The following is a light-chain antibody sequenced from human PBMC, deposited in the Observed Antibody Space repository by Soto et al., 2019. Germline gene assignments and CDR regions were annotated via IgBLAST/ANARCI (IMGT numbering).Light chain of an antibody. CDR3: QQFGSSPQT. CDR1: QSVRSNC. Sequence: EIVLTQSPDTLSLSPGERATLSCRASQSVRSNCLAWYQQKPGQAPRLLIYGASSRATGIPDRFSGSGSGTDFSLTISRLEPEDFAVYYCQQFGSSPQTFGQGTRWIS. V-gene: IGKV3-20*01. CDR2: GAS. J-gene: IGKJ1*01.